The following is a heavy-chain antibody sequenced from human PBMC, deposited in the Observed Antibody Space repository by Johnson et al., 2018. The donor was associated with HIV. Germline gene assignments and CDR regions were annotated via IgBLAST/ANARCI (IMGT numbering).Heavy chain of an antibody. D-gene: IGHD3-22*01. Sequence: VQLVESGGGLVQPGGSLRLSCAASGFTVSRNYMSWVRQAPGKGLEWVSVIYSGGSTYYADSVKGRFTISRDNSKNTLYLQMNSLKIEDTATYYCTTAGSSGSAHASDVWGQGTMVTVSS. V-gene: IGHV3-66*01. CDR1: GFTVSRNY. J-gene: IGHJ3*01. CDR3: TTAGSSGSAHASDV. CDR2: IYSGGST.